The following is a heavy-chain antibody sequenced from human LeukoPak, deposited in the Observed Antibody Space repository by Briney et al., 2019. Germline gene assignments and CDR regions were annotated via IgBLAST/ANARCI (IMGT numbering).Heavy chain of an antibody. J-gene: IGHJ6*02. CDR2: ISSSGSTI. Sequence: GGSLRLSCAASGFTFNMYWMTWVRQAPGKGLEWVSYISSSGSTIYYADSVKGRFTISRDNAKNSLYLQMNSLRAEDTAVYYCASGRRIFYGMDVWGQGTTVTVSS. D-gene: IGHD3-9*01. CDR1: GFTFNMYW. CDR3: ASGRRIFYGMDV. V-gene: IGHV3-48*04.